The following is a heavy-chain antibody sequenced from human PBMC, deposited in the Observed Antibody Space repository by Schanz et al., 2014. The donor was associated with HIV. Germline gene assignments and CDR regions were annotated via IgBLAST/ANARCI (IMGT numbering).Heavy chain of an antibody. CDR2: ISGSDGDT. CDR3: VKAYSSGFSGAGS. J-gene: IGHJ5*02. Sequence: EVQMLESGGGSVQPGGSLRLSCAASGFTFSSYAMTWVRQAPGKGLDWVSTISGSDGDTYYADSVKGRFTISRDNSRNALYLHMNSLRADDTAIYYCVKAYSSGFSGAGSWGQGALVTASS. V-gene: IGHV3-23*01. CDR1: GFTFSSYA. D-gene: IGHD5-18*01.